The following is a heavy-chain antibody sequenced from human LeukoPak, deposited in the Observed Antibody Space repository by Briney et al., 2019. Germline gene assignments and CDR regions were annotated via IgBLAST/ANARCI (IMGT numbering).Heavy chain of an antibody. J-gene: IGHJ5*02. CDR3: AKGVITYYDFWSGYPHWFDP. V-gene: IGHV3-23*01. CDR2: VSGSGGST. D-gene: IGHD3-3*01. Sequence: GGSLRLSCAASGFTFSSYAMSWVRQAPGKGLEWVSAVSGSGGSTYYADSVKGRFTISRDNSKNTLYLQMNSLRAEDTAVYYCAKGVITYYDFWSGYPHWFDPWGQGTLVTVSS. CDR1: GFTFSSYA.